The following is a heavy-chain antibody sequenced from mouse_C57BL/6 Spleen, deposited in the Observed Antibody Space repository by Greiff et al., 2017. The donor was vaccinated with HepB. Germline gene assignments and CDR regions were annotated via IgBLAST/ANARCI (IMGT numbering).Heavy chain of an antibody. CDR2: INPSTGGT. J-gene: IGHJ1*03. CDR3: ARYGSPDWYFDV. D-gene: IGHD1-1*01. V-gene: IGHV1-42*01. Sequence: VQLKESGPELVKPGASVKISCKASGYSFTGYYMNWVKQSPEKSLEWIGEINPSTGGTTYNQKFKAKATLTVDKSSSTAYMQLKSLTSEDSAVYYCARYGSPDWYFDVWGTGTTVTVSS. CDR1: GYSFTGYY.